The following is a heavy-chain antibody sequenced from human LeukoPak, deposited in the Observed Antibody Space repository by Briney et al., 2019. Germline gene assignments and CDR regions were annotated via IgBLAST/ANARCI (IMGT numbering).Heavy chain of an antibody. Sequence: KPSETLSLTCTVSGGSISSYYWSWIRQPPGKGLEWIGYIYYSGSTNYNPSLKSRVTISVDTSKNQFSLKLSSVTAADTAVYYCARSPLGTADYFDCWGQGTLVTVSS. D-gene: IGHD7-27*01. V-gene: IGHV4-59*08. CDR1: GGSISSYY. CDR2: IYYSGST. CDR3: ARSPLGTADYFDC. J-gene: IGHJ4*02.